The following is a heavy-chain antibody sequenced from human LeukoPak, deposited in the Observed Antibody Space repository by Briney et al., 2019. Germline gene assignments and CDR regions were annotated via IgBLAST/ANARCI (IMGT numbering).Heavy chain of an antibody. J-gene: IGHJ4*02. D-gene: IGHD4-17*01. V-gene: IGHV3-23*01. Sequence: GGSLRLSCAASGFSFSTYGMSWVHQAPGKGLEWVSAITSSGGSTYYADSVKGRFTISRDNSKHTMYQQMNSLRAEDTAVYYCAKDDLYGKFDYWGQGTLATVSS. CDR3: AKDDLYGKFDY. CDR2: ITSSGGST. CDR1: GFSFSTYG.